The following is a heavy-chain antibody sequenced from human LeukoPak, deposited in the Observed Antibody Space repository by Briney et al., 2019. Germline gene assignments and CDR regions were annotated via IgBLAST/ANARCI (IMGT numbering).Heavy chain of an antibody. Sequence: GASVKVSCKASGYTFTGYYMHWVRQAPGQGLEWMGWINPNSGGTNYAQKFQGRVTMTRDTSISTAYMELSRLRSEDTAVYYCARDSGDLYYYYYMDVWGKGTTVTISS. V-gene: IGHV1-2*02. CDR2: INPNSGGT. D-gene: IGHD4-17*01. CDR1: GYTFTGYY. J-gene: IGHJ6*03. CDR3: ARDSGDLYYYYYMDV.